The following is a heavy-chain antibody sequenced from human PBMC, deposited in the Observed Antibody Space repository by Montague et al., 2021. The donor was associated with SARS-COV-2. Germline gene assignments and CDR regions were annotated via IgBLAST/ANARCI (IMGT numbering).Heavy chain of an antibody. V-gene: IGHV6-1*01. CDR1: GDSVPSNSAT. J-gene: IGHJ4*02. CDR3: VRGIEAAGSYDY. Sequence: CAISGDSVPSNSATWNWIRQSPSRGLELLGRTYYRSMLTSDYARXVNSRIAINPDTTKNQFSLQLSSVTPEDTALYYCVRGIEAAGSYDYWGQGTLVTVSS. CDR2: TYYRSMLTS. D-gene: IGHD6-13*01.